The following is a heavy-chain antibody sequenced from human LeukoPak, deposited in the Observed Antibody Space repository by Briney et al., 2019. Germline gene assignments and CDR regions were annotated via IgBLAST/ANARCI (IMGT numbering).Heavy chain of an antibody. Sequence: GASVKVSCKASGYTFTSYYLHWVRQAPGQGLEWMGIINPSAGSTSYAQKFQGRVTMTRDTSTSTVYMELSSLRSEDTAVYYCAGKGDIAVAGLVLDHWGQGTLVTVSS. CDR3: AGKGDIAVAGLVLDH. CDR1: GYTFTSYY. CDR2: INPSAGST. D-gene: IGHD6-19*01. V-gene: IGHV1-46*01. J-gene: IGHJ4*02.